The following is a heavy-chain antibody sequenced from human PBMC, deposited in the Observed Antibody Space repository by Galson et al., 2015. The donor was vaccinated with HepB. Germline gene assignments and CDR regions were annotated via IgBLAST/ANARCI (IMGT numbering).Heavy chain of an antibody. Sequence: QSGAEVKKPGESLRISCKGSGYSFTSYWISWVRQMPGKGLEWMGRIDPSDSYTNYSPSFQGHVTISADKSISTAYLQWSSLKASDTAMYYCARTVPYSSSWYGGLYSAFDIWGQGTMVTVSS. CDR3: ARTVPYSSSWYGGLYSAFDI. CDR2: IDPSDSYT. J-gene: IGHJ3*02. D-gene: IGHD6-13*01. CDR1: GYSFTSYW. V-gene: IGHV5-10-1*01.